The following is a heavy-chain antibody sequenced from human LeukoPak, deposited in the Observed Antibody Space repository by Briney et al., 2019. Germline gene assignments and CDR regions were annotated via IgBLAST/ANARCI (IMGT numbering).Heavy chain of an antibody. D-gene: IGHD5-24*01. CDR2: INPNSGGT. Sequence: ASVKVSCKASGYTFTDYYMHWVRQAPGQGLEWMGWINPNSGGTNYARKFQGRVSMTRDTSISTAYMELSRLRSDDTAVYYCARNTINWFDPWGQGVLVTVSS. V-gene: IGHV1-2*02. J-gene: IGHJ5*02. CDR3: ARNTINWFDP. CDR1: GYTFTDYY.